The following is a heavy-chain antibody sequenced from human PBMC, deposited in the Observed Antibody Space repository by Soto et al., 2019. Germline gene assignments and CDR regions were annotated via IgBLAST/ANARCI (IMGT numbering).Heavy chain of an antibody. V-gene: IGHV3-48*02. J-gene: IGHJ6*02. D-gene: IGHD3-22*01. CDR2: ISSSSSTI. CDR3: ARGSRTPYDSSVTTYYYYGMDV. CDR1: GFTFSSYS. Sequence: VGSLRLSCAASGFTFSSYSMNWVRQAPGKGLEWVSYISSSSSTIYYADSVKGRFTISRDNAKNSLYLQMNSLRDEDTAVYYCARGSRTPYDSSVTTYYYYGMDVWGQGTTVTVS.